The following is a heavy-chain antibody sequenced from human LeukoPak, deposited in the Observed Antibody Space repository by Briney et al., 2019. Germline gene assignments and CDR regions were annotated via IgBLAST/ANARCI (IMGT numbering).Heavy chain of an antibody. CDR3: ARAGTCSSTSCDGGIEY. V-gene: IGHV3-23*01. J-gene: IGHJ4*02. Sequence: PGGSLRLSCAASGSTFTFYAMSWVRQAPGKGLEWVSVISGSGGSTYYADSVKGRFTVSRDNSKNLLYLQMDSLRVEDTAVYYCARAGTCSSTSCDGGIEYWGQGTLVTVSS. CDR2: ISGSGGST. CDR1: GSTFTFYA. D-gene: IGHD2-2*01.